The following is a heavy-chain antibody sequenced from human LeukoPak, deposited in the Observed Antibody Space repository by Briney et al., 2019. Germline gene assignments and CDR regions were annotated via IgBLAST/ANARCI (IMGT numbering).Heavy chain of an antibody. CDR2: IRSKANSYAT. D-gene: IGHD5-12*01. J-gene: IGHJ6*02. V-gene: IGHV3-73*01. CDR3: TRPRSGNSGYYYYYYGMDV. CDR1: GFTFSGSA. Sequence: PGRSLRLSCAASGFTFSGSAMHWVRQASGKGLEWVGRIRSKANSYATAYAASVKGRFTISRDDSKNTAYLQMNSLKTEDTAVYYCTRPRSGNSGYYYYYYGMDVWGQGTTVTVSS.